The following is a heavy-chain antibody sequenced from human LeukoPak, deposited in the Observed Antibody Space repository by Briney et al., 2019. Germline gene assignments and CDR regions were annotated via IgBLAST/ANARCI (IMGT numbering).Heavy chain of an antibody. CDR1: GGSISSYY. CDR2: IYTSGST. D-gene: IGHD3-3*01. CDR3: ARAPPSRFWSGYYKGTYSFDY. Sequence: SETLSLTCTVSGGSISSYYWSWIRQPAGKGLEWIGRIYTSGSTNYNPSLKSRVTMSVDTSKNQFSLKLSSVTAADTAVYYCARAPPSRFWSGYYKGTYSFDYWGQGTLVTVSS. J-gene: IGHJ4*02. V-gene: IGHV4-4*07.